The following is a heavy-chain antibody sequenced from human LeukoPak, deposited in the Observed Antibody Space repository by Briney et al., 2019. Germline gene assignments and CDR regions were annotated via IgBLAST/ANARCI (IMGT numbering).Heavy chain of an antibody. J-gene: IGHJ6*02. CDR2: IIPIFGIA. Sequence: GASVKVSCKASGGTFSSYAISGVRQAPGQGLEWMGRIIPIFGIANYAQKFQGRVTITADKSRSTAYMELSSLRSEDTAVYYCASSAGTDRYCSSTSCSYYYYGMDVWGQGTTVTVSS. V-gene: IGHV1-69*04. CDR3: ASSAGTDRYCSSTSCSYYYYGMDV. CDR1: GGTFSSYA. D-gene: IGHD2-2*01.